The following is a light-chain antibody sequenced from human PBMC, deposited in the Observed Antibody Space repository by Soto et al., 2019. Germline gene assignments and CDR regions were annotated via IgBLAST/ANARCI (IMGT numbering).Light chain of an antibody. Sequence: EIVMTQSPATLSVSPCERATLSSSASQSISSNLAWYQQKPGQAPRLLISGASTRATGIPARFSGSGSGSESTLTISSLQSEDFAVYYCQQYNNWPPITFGQGTRLEIK. CDR2: GAS. CDR1: QSISSN. V-gene: IGKV3D-15*01. CDR3: QQYNNWPPIT. J-gene: IGKJ5*01.